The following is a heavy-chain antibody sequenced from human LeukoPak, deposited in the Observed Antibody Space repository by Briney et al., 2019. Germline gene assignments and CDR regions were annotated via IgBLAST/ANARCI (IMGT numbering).Heavy chain of an antibody. V-gene: IGHV3-21*01. CDR2: ISSSSSYI. Sequence: VGSLRLSCAASGFTFSSYSMNWVRQAPGKGLEWVSSISSSSSYIYYADSVKGRFTISRDNAKNSLYLQMNSLRAEDTAVYYCARAWGGYKSADAFDICGQGTMVTVSS. CDR3: ARAWGGYKSADAFDI. J-gene: IGHJ3*02. D-gene: IGHD5-24*01. CDR1: GFTFSSYS.